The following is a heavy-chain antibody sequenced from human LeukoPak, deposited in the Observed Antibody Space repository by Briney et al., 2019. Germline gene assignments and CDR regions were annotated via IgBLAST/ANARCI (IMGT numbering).Heavy chain of an antibody. D-gene: IGHD2-21*01. CDR3: AKAPVTSCRGAYCYPFDS. Sequence: QPGGSLRLSCAASGFTVSSNYMSWVRQAPGKGLEWVSVIHSGGSTYYADSVKGRFTISRDNSKNTLYLQMNSLRAEDAAVYFCAKAPVTSCRGAYCYPFDSWGQGTLVTVSS. CDR1: GFTVSSNY. CDR2: IHSGGST. V-gene: IGHV3-66*01. J-gene: IGHJ4*02.